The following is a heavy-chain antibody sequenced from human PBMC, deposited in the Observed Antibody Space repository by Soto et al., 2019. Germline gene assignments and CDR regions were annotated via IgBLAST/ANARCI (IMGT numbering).Heavy chain of an antibody. CDR1: GYSFTNYW. J-gene: IGHJ4*02. V-gene: IGHV5-51*01. CDR3: ARSRITGSTWTFDY. CDR2: IYPGGSDT. D-gene: IGHD1-20*01. Sequence: GESLKISCKGSGYSFTNYWIGWVRQMPGKGLEWMGIIYPGGSDTRYSPSFQGQVTISADKSIDTAYLQWSSLKASDSAMYYCARSRITGSTWTFDYWGQETLVTVSS.